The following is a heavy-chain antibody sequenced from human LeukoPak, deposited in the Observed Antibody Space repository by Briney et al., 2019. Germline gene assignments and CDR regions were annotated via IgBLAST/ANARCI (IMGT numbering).Heavy chain of an antibody. CDR1: GFTFSSYA. CDR2: ISGSGGST. J-gene: IGHJ4*02. D-gene: IGHD2-2*01. V-gene: IGHV3-23*01. CDR3: AKTALVVPAAVSPYYFDY. Sequence: TGGSLRLSCAASGFTFSSYAMSWVRQAPGKGLEWVSAISGSGGSTYYADSVKGRFTISRDNSKNTLYLQMNSLRAEDTAVYYCAKTALVVPAAVSPYYFDYWGQGTLVTVSS.